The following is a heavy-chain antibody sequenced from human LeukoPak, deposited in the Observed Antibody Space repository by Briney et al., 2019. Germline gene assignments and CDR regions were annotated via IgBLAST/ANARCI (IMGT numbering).Heavy chain of an antibody. D-gene: IGHD3-3*01. Sequence: SETLSLTCTVSGGSISSYYWSWIRQPPGKGLEWIGYIYYSGSTNYNPSLKSRVAISVDTSKNQSSLKLSSVTAADTAVYYCARHNLYDFWSGYYLYNWFDPWGQGTLVTVSS. J-gene: IGHJ5*02. CDR2: IYYSGST. CDR1: GGSISSYY. V-gene: IGHV4-59*08. CDR3: ARHNLYDFWSGYYLYNWFDP.